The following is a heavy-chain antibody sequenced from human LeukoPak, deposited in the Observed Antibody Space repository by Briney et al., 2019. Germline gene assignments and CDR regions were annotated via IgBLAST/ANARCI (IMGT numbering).Heavy chain of an antibody. Sequence: GGSLRLSCAASGFTFSSYGMHWVRQAPGKGLEWVAFIRYDGSNKYYVASVKGRFTISRDNSKNTLNLQMNSLRAEDTAVYYCAKARLSGYDFYFDYWGQGTLVTVSS. J-gene: IGHJ4*02. CDR2: IRYDGSNK. CDR3: AKARLSGYDFYFDY. V-gene: IGHV3-30*02. D-gene: IGHD5-12*01. CDR1: GFTFSSYG.